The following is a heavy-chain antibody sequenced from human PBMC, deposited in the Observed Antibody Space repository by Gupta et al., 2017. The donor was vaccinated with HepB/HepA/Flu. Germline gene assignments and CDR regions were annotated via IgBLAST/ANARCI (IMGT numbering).Heavy chain of an antibody. J-gene: IGHJ6*03. Sequence: QVQLQESGPGLVKPSETLSLTCTVSGGSISSDYWSWIRQPPGKGLEWIGYIYYTGSPNYNPSLKSRVTISVDTSKNQFSLKLSSVTAADTAVYYCARDRFGYCSSTSCHYYYYYYIDVWGKGTTVTVSS. D-gene: IGHD2-2*01. CDR3: ARDRFGYCSSTSCHYYYYYYIDV. V-gene: IGHV4-59*01. CDR1: GGSISSDY. CDR2: IYYTGSP.